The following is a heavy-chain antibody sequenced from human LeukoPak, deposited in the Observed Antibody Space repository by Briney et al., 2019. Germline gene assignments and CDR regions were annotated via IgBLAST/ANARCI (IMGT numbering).Heavy chain of an antibody. CDR1: GGSISSYW. D-gene: IGHD3-9*01. V-gene: IGHV4-59*12. J-gene: IGHJ4*02. CDR3: ARRPSKYYDILTGYYRSEFDY. Sequence: KTSETLSLTCTVSGGSISSYWWIWIRQPPGKGLEWIGSIYHSGTTYSGSTYYNPSLKSRVTISLDTSKNQFSLKVGSMTAADTAVYYCARRPSKYYDILTGYYRSEFDYWGQGTLVTVSS. CDR2: IYHSGTTYSGST.